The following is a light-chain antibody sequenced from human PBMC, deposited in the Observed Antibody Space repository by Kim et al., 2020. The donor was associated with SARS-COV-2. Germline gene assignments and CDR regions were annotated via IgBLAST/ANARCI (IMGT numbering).Light chain of an antibody. CDR1: QTVVKY. CDR3: HQNYRTPFT. J-gene: IGKJ3*01. Sequence: IQMTQSPSALSASVGDRVTITCRASQTVVKYLSWYQQKPGTDPRLLFYDTSTFRSGVPSRFTGSGFETDFTHTIRSLQPEDFATYYCHQNYRTPFTFGPGTKVDIK. V-gene: IGKV1-39*01. CDR2: DTS.